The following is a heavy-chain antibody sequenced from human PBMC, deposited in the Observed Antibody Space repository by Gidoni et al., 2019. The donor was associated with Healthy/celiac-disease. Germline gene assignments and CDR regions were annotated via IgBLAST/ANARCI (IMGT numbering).Heavy chain of an antibody. CDR1: GFTFSGSA. D-gene: IGHD6-13*01. V-gene: IGHV3-73*02. CDR2: IRSKANSYAT. Sequence: EVQLVESGGGLVQPGGSLKLSCAASGFTFSGSAMHWVRQASGKGLEWVGRIRSKANSYATAYAASVKGRFTISRDDSKNTAYLQMNSLKTEDTAVYYCTRLPYPPQQSYWGQGTLVTVSS. CDR3: TRLPYPPQQSY. J-gene: IGHJ4*02.